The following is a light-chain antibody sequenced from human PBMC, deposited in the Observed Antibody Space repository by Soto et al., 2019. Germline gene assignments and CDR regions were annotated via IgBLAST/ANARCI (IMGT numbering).Light chain of an antibody. V-gene: IGKV3-15*01. J-gene: IGKJ2*01. Sequence: EVVMTQSPTTLSVSPGERVTLSCRASQTISNNLAWYRKKPGQAPSLLIYGISTRATGLPARFSGSGSGTEFTLTISSLQSDDFALYYCQQYNNWPHTFGQVTKLEIK. CDR3: QQYNNWPHT. CDR1: QTISNN. CDR2: GIS.